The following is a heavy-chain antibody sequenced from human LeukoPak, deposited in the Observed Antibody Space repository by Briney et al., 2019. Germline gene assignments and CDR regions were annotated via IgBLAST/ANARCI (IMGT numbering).Heavy chain of an antibody. V-gene: IGHV1-69*06. CDR2: IIPIFGTA. D-gene: IGHD6-19*01. J-gene: IGHJ4*02. Sequence: GASVKVSCKASGGTFSSYAISWVRQAPGQGLEWMGGIIPIFGTANYAQKFQGRVTITADKSTGTAYMELSSLRSEDTAVYYCARDRGIAVAGTGDFDYWGQGTLVTVSS. CDR1: GGTFSSYA. CDR3: ARDRGIAVAGTGDFDY.